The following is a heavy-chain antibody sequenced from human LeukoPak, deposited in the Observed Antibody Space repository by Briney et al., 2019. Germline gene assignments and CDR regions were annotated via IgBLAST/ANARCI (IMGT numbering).Heavy chain of an antibody. CDR2: VSYDETNK. J-gene: IGHJ3*02. Sequence: PGGSLRLSCAASASTFSNDAIQWVRQAPGKGREGVAVVSYDETNKYYADSVKGRFTISRDNSKNTVYLEMNSLRAEDTAVYYCAKDPRWLQLGYDAFDIWGQGTMVPVSS. CDR1: ASTFSNDA. CDR3: AKDPRWLQLGYDAFDI. V-gene: IGHV3-30*18. D-gene: IGHD5-24*01.